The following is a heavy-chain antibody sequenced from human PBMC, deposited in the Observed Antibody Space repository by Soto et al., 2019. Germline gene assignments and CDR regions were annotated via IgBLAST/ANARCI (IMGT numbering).Heavy chain of an antibody. D-gene: IGHD3-10*01. J-gene: IGHJ5*02. V-gene: IGHV1-18*01. CDR2: ISAYNGKT. CDR3: ARDRDYYGSGSPHEYNWFDP. CDR1: GYSFTSYG. Sequence: QVQLVQSGAEVKKPGASVKVSCKASGYSFTSYGISWVRQAPGQGLEWMGWISAYNGKTNYAQKFQGRVAMTTETSTSTAYMELRSLRSDDTAVYYCARDRDYYGSGSPHEYNWFDPWGQGTRVTVSS.